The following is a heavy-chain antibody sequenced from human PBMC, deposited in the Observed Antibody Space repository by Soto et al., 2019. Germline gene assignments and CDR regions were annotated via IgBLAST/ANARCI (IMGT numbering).Heavy chain of an antibody. D-gene: IGHD6-19*01. J-gene: IGHJ5*02. V-gene: IGHV4-34*01. Sequence: PSETLSLTSPVYGGAFSGYYWSWIRQPPGKGLEWIGEINHSGSTNYNPSLKSRVTISVDTSKNQFSLKLSSVTAADTAVYYCARLTAVAGIGWFEPWGQGTLVTVSA. CDR3: ARLTAVAGIGWFEP. CDR1: GGAFSGYY. CDR2: INHSGST.